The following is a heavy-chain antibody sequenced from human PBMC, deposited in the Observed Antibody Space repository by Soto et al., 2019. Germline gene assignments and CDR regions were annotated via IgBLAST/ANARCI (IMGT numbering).Heavy chain of an antibody. D-gene: IGHD3-22*01. Sequence: GGSLRLSCTASGFTFGTYWIHWVRQAPGKGLMWVSRINIDGSTTNYADSVKGRFTISGDNAKNTVYLQMNSLTAEDTAMYYCARGRLYYYDSSDYWGQGTLVTVSS. CDR1: GFTFGTYW. CDR2: INIDGSTT. J-gene: IGHJ4*02. V-gene: IGHV3-74*01. CDR3: ARGRLYYYDSSDY.